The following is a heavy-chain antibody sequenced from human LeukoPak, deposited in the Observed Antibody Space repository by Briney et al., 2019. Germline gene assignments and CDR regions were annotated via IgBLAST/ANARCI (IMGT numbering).Heavy chain of an antibody. CDR3: ARVGQRWSRNNWFDP. Sequence: SETLSLTCTVSGGSISSYYWSWIRQPPGKGLEWIGYIYYSGSANYNPSLKSRVTISVDTSKNQFSLKLSSVTAADTAVYYCARVGQRWSRNNWFDPWGQGTVVTVSS. V-gene: IGHV4-59*01. CDR1: GGSISSYY. J-gene: IGHJ5*02. CDR2: IYYSGSA. D-gene: IGHD1-14*01.